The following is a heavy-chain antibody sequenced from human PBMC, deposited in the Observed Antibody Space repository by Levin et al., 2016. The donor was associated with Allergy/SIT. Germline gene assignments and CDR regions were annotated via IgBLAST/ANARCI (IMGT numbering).Heavy chain of an antibody. Sequence: ASVKVSCKASGYTFSGYYMHWVRQAPGQGLEWMGIINPTGGKTEYAQKFQGRLTMTRDTSTNTVFMDLSSLRSDDTAVYYCARDLFYAYGSRDENWFDPWGQGTLVAVSS. V-gene: IGHV1-46*01. J-gene: IGHJ5*02. CDR2: INPTGGKT. CDR1: GYTFSGYY. D-gene: IGHD2/OR15-2a*01. CDR3: ARDLFYAYGSRDENWFDP.